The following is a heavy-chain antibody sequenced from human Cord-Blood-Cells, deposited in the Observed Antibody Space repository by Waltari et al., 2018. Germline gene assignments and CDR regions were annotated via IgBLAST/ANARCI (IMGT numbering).Heavy chain of an antibody. Sequence: VQLVESGGGLVQPGRSLRLSCAASGFTFDDYAMHWVRQAPGKGLEWVSGISWKSGSIGYADSVKGRVSISRDSAKNALYLQMNSRRAEDTALYYCAKDMNCTGGVCHYYYYGMDVWGQGP. V-gene: IGHV3-9*01. D-gene: IGHD2-8*02. CDR3: AKDMNCTGGVCHYYYYGMDV. CDR1: GFTFDDYA. J-gene: IGHJ6*02. CDR2: ISWKSGSI.